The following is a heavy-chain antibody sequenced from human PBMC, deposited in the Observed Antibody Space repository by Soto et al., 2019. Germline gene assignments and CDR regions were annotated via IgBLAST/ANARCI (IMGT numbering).Heavy chain of an antibody. CDR3: AKDRRAGGNYGFHFDF. CDR1: GFTFSSYG. CDR2: SSATGAGT. J-gene: IGHJ5*01. Sequence: EVQLLESGGGLVQPGGALRLSCAASGFTFSSYGMTWVRQAPGKGLEWVSFSSATGAGTYYADSVKGRFTISRDNSNNTLYLQMTSLRADDTAVYYCAKDRRAGGNYGFHFDFWGQGALVIVSS. V-gene: IGHV3-23*01. D-gene: IGHD1-7*01.